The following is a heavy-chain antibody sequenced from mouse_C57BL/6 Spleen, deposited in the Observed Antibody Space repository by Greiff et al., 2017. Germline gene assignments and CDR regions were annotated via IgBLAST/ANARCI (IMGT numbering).Heavy chain of an antibody. CDR3: ARYYDYDVGYFDY. D-gene: IGHD2-4*01. V-gene: IGHV7-3*01. J-gene: IGHJ2*01. CDR2: IRNKANGYTT. Sequence: EVMLVESGGGLVQPGGSLSLSCAASGFTFTDYYMSWVRQPPGKALEWLGFIRNKANGYTTEYSASVKGRFTISRDNSQSILYLQMNALRAEDSATYYCARYYDYDVGYFDYWGQGTTLTVSS. CDR1: GFTFTDYY.